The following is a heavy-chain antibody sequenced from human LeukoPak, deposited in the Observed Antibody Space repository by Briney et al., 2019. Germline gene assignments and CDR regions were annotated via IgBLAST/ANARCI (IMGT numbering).Heavy chain of an antibody. J-gene: IGHJ4*02. Sequence: GGSLRLSCAASGFTFSSYGMHWVRQAPGKGLEWVAVISYDGGNKYYADSVKGRFTISRDNSKNTLHLQMNSLRAEDTAVYYCAKDLWGAQDYWGQGTLVTVSS. CDR2: ISYDGGNK. D-gene: IGHD1-26*01. CDR1: GFTFSSYG. CDR3: AKDLWGAQDY. V-gene: IGHV3-30*18.